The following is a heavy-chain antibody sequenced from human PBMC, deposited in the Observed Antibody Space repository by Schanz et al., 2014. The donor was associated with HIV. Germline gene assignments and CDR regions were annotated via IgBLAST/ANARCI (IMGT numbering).Heavy chain of an antibody. CDR3: ARARAKIEGRPVGNWFDP. J-gene: IGHJ5*02. CDR1: GGTFSIYA. Sequence: QVQLVQSGAEVKKPGSSVKVSCKASGGTFSIYAISWVRQAPGQGLEWMGGIIPIFGTANYAQKFQGRVTTVADESTSAAYMAMSTLKSQDTAVYSCARARAKIEGRPVGNWFDPWGQGTLVTVSS. CDR2: IIPIFGTA. D-gene: IGHD6-6*01. V-gene: IGHV1-69*01.